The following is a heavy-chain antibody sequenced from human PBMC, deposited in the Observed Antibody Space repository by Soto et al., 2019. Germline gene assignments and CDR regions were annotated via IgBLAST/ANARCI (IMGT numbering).Heavy chain of an antibody. CDR1: GDSFSTYQ. J-gene: IGHJ5*02. D-gene: IGHD3-3*01. V-gene: IGHV4-59*01. Sequence: QVQLQESGPGLVSPSETLSLTCTVSGDSFSTYQWSWIRQPPGKGLEWIGYIYDSGSTSYNTSLKRRVTISVDTSKNQFSLRLNSVTAADTAVYYCAKIYDFWSGSNWFDPWGQGTLVTVSS. CDR3: AKIYDFWSGSNWFDP. CDR2: IYDSGST.